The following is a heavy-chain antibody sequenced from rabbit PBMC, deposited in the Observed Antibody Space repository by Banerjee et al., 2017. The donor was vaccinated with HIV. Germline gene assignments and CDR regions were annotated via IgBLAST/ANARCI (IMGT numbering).Heavy chain of an antibody. D-gene: IGHD6-1*01. J-gene: IGHJ6*01. CDR3: ARWPYAGYAGYGYVGYYGMDL. CDR1: GFSFSSSYY. V-gene: IGHV1S43*01. CDR2: IYAGSSGST. Sequence: QEQLVESGGGLVQPGASLTLTCTASGFSFSSSYYMCWVRQAPGKGLEWIGCIYAGSSGSTWYASWVNGRFTISRSTSLNTVDLKMTSLTAADTATYFCARWPYAGYAGYGYVGYYGMDLGARAPSSPS.